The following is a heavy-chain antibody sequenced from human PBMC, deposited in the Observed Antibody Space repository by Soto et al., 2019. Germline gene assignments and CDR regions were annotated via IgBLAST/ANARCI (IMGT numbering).Heavy chain of an antibody. V-gene: IGHV4-59*04. J-gene: IGHJ4*02. CDR3: ARHPAKADFDY. CDR2: IYYSGST. D-gene: IGHD6-19*01. Sequence: SEPLCLTCTVSGGSISSYYWSWIRQPPGKGLEWIGYIYYSGSTYYNPSLKSRVTISVDTSKNQFSLKLSSVTAADTAVYYCARHPAKADFDYWGQGTLVTVSS. CDR1: GGSISSYY.